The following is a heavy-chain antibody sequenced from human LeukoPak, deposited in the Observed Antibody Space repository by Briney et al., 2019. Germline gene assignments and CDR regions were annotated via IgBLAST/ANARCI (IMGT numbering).Heavy chain of an antibody. J-gene: IGHJ4*02. D-gene: IGHD2/OR15-2a*01. CDR3: VSFYETY. CDR1: GNYW. V-gene: IGHV3-74*01. Sequence: GGSLRLSCAASGNYWMHWVRQAPGKGLVWVSHINSDGSWTSFADSVKGRFTISKDNAKNTVYLQMNSLRAEDTAVYYCVSFYETYWGRGTLVTVSS. CDR2: INSDGSWT.